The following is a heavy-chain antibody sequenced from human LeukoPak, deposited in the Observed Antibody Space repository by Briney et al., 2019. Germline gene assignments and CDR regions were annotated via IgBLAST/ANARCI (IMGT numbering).Heavy chain of an antibody. CDR2: IYYSGST. CDR3: ARVGRAAAVAYYFDY. Sequence: SETLSLTCTVPGGSISSYYWSWIRQPPGKGLEWIGYIYYSGSTNYNPSLKSRVTISVDTSKNQFSLKLSSVTAADTAVYYCARVGRAAAVAYYFDYWGQGTLVTVSS. CDR1: GGSISSYY. V-gene: IGHV4-59*08. J-gene: IGHJ4*02. D-gene: IGHD6-13*01.